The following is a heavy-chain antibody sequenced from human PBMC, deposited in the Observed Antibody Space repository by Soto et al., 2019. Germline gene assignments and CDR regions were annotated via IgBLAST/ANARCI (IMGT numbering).Heavy chain of an antibody. CDR1: GFTFSSYA. D-gene: IGHD5-18*01. CDR3: AKDRDTAMGDNPSGTFDH. CDR2: ISGSGGST. V-gene: IGHV3-23*01. Sequence: GGSLRLSCAASGFTFSSYAMSWVRQAPGKGLEWVSAISGSGGSTYYADSVKGRFTISRDNSKNTLYLQMNSLRAEDTAVYYCAKDRDTAMGDNPSGTFDHWRQGTLVTVSS. J-gene: IGHJ4*02.